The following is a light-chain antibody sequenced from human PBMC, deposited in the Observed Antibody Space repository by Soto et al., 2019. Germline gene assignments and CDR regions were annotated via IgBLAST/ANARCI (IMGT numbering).Light chain of an antibody. Sequence: IVLTQSPGTLSLSPGERAALSCRASQSISNRYLAWFQQKPGRAPRVLISGAANRATGIPDRFSGSGSGTDFTLTISRLEPEDFAVYFCQQYGVSPPFTFGQGTKVEIK. CDR2: GAA. V-gene: IGKV3-20*01. CDR3: QQYGVSPPFT. J-gene: IGKJ2*01. CDR1: QSISNRY.